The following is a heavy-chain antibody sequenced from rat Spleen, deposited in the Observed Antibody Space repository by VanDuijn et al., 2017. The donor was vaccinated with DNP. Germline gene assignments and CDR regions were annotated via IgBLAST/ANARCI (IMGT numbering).Heavy chain of an antibody. J-gene: IGHJ2*01. CDR2: IWSGGST. Sequence: VQLQESGPGLVQPSQTLSLTCTVSGFSLTSNSVHWVRQPPGKGLEWVGAIWSGGSTDYNSALKSRLSISRDTSKSQVFLKMNSLQPEDTASYFCTGSFDYWGQGVMVTVSS. CDR1: GFSLTSNS. CDR3: TGSFDY. V-gene: IGHV2-1*01.